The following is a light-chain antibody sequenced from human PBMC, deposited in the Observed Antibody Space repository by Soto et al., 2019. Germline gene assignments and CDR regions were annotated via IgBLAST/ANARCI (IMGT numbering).Light chain of an antibody. Sequence: QSVLTQPPSASATPGQRVSISCSGSSSNIGTNTVNWYQQLPGPAPELLVYSNDHRPSGVPDRFSGSKSGTSASLAISGLESEDEADYSCATWDYSLNGLVFGGGTKVTVL. J-gene: IGLJ3*02. CDR2: SND. V-gene: IGLV1-44*01. CDR3: ATWDYSLNGLV. CDR1: SSNIGTNT.